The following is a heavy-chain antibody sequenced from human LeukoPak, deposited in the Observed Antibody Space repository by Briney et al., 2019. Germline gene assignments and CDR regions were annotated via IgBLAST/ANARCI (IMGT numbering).Heavy chain of an antibody. CDR3: VRGNDYGGPHY. D-gene: IGHD4-23*01. Sequence: GGSLRLSCAASGFTVSNNYMMWVRQAPGKGLEWVSAIFRDDSTYYADSVKGRFTISRDNGKNTLFLQMNSLRAEDAAVYYCVRGNDYGGPHYWGQGTLVTVSS. V-gene: IGHV3-53*01. CDR1: GFTVSNNY. CDR2: IFRDDST. J-gene: IGHJ4*02.